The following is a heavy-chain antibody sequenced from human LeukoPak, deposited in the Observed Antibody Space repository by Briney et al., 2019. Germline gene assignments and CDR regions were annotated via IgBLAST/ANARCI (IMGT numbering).Heavy chain of an antibody. CDR1: GGSISSGGYY. Sequence: SQTLSLTCTVSGGSISSGGYYWSWIRQHPGKGLEWIGYIYYSGSTYYNPSLKSRVTISVDTSKNQLSLKLSSVTAADTAVYYCARGRYSSSFWFDPWGQGTLVTVSS. J-gene: IGHJ5*02. CDR2: IYYSGST. CDR3: ARGRYSSSFWFDP. D-gene: IGHD6-6*01. V-gene: IGHV4-31*03.